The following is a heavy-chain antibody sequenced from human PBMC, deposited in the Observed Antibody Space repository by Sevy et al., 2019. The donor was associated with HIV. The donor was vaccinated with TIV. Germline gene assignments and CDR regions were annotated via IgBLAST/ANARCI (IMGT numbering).Heavy chain of an antibody. CDR2: ISGSGGST. J-gene: IGHJ4*02. CDR3: AKDGHYCSSTSGYDGEYGYFDY. Sequence: GGSLRLSCAASGFTFSSYAMSWVRQAPGKGLEWVSAISGSGGSTYYADSVKGRFTISRDNSKNTLYLQMNSLRAEDTAVNYCAKDGHYCSSTSGYDGEYGYFDYWGQGTLVTVSS. CDR1: GFTFSSYA. V-gene: IGHV3-23*01. D-gene: IGHD2-2*01.